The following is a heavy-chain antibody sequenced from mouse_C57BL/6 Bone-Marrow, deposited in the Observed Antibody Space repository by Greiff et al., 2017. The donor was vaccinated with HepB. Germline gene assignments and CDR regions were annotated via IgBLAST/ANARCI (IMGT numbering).Heavy chain of an antibody. Sequence: QVQLQHPGAELVRPGSSVKLSCKASGYTFTSYWMDWVKQRPGQGLEWIGNIYPSDSETHYNQKFKAKATLTVDKSSSTAYMQLSSLTSEDSAVYYCARDYGPWYFDVWGTGTTVTVSS. D-gene: IGHD1-1*01. V-gene: IGHV1-61*01. J-gene: IGHJ1*03. CDR3: ARDYGPWYFDV. CDR1: GYTFTSYW. CDR2: IYPSDSET.